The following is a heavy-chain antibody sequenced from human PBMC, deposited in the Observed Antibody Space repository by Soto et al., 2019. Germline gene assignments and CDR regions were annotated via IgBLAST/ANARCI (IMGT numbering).Heavy chain of an antibody. V-gene: IGHV1-69*01. CDR1: GVSFNNYA. CDR2: IIPSSGTP. J-gene: IGHJ4*02. CDR3: ASSYGTSWYGDY. Sequence: QVQLVQAGAEVKKPGSSVKVSCKASGVSFNNYAVTWGRQAPGQGLEWMGGIIPSSGTPNYAQRFQGRVTITADESTSTVSMELSSLRSEDTALYYCASSYGTSWYGDYRGQGTLVTVSS. D-gene: IGHD6-13*01.